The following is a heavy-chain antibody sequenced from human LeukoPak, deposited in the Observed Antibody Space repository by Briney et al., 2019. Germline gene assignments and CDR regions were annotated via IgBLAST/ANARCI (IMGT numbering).Heavy chain of an antibody. Sequence: SETLSLTCAVSGGTFRGYYWSWIRQPLGKGLAWIGEIDHTGSTNYNPSLESRVTLSVDTSENQVSLNLNSLTAADTAVYYCARGLRFHVGSGNWFDLWGQGTLVTVSS. CDR3: ARGLRFHVGSGNWFDL. CDR2: IDHTGST. J-gene: IGHJ5*02. V-gene: IGHV4-34*01. CDR1: GGTFRGYY. D-gene: IGHD3-10*01.